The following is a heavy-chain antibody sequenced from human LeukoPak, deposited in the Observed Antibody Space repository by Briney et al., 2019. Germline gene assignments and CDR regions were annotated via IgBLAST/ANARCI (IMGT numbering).Heavy chain of an antibody. CDR1: GFTFSSYE. Sequence: GGSLRLSCAGSGFTFSSYEMNWVRQAPGQGPEWISYISTSGINIHYADSVKGRFTISRDNAKNSLYLQMNSLREEDTAVYYCARGTTINNFDYWGQGTPVTVSS. D-gene: IGHD4-17*01. CDR3: ARGTTINNFDY. V-gene: IGHV3-48*03. CDR2: ISTSGINI. J-gene: IGHJ4*02.